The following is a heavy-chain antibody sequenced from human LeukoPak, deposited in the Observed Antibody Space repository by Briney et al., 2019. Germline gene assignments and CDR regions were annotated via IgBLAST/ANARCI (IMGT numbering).Heavy chain of an antibody. CDR1: GYTFTTST. Sequence: ASVKVSCTASGYTFTTSTIHWVRHAPGQRLEWMGWINAGNGNTKYSQKFQGRVTITRDTSASTAYMELSSLRSEDTAVFYCARANDFWSGHYYGMDVWGQGTTVTVSS. D-gene: IGHD3-3*01. CDR3: ARANDFWSGHYYGMDV. J-gene: IGHJ6*02. CDR2: INAGNGNT. V-gene: IGHV1-3*01.